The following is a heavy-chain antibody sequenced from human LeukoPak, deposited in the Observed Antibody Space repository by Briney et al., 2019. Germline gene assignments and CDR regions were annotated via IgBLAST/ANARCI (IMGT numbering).Heavy chain of an antibody. Sequence: SETLSLTCTVSGASISGSGYYWGWIRQPPGKGLEWIGSIYSSGSTYYSASLQSRVTISIETSKNQISLRLNSVTAADTAMYYCAKSGGYGLIDYWGQGTLVTVSS. CDR2: IYSSGST. J-gene: IGHJ4*02. CDR3: AKSGGYGLIDY. CDR1: GASISGSGYY. V-gene: IGHV4-39*01. D-gene: IGHD1-26*01.